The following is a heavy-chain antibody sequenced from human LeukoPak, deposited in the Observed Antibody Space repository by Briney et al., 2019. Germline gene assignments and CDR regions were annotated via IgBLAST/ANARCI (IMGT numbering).Heavy chain of an antibody. CDR1: GFTFGSCG. J-gene: IGHJ4*02. D-gene: IGHD5-12*01. CDR2: ISYDGRNK. Sequence: GGSLRLSCAASGFTFGSCGMHWVRQAPGKGLEWVAVISYDGRNKYYTDSVKGRFTISRDDSKNTLFLQMNSLRPEDTAVYYCAKGGVATVDYFDYWGQGILVTVSS. V-gene: IGHV3-30*18. CDR3: AKGGVATVDYFDY.